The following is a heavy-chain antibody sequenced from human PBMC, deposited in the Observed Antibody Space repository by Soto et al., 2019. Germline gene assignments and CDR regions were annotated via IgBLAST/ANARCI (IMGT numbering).Heavy chain of an antibody. Sequence: QVPLVQSGAEVKKPGASVKVSCKASGYTFTDYYMHWVRQAPGQGLEWMGWINSNNGGTNYAQKFQGWVTMTRDTSISTAYMELSRLTSDDTAVYFCARGGNLAPRAFDYWGQGTLVTVSS. J-gene: IGHJ4*02. V-gene: IGHV1-2*04. CDR1: GYTFTDYY. CDR2: INSNNGGT. CDR3: ARGGNLAPRAFDY. D-gene: IGHD1-1*01.